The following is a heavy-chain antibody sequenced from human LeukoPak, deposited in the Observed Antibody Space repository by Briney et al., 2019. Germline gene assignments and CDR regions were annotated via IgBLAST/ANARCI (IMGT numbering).Heavy chain of an antibody. CDR2: TYYRSKWYS. V-gene: IGHV6-1*01. CDR1: GDSVSSTDAA. Sequence: SQTLSLTCAISGDSVSSTDAAWNWIRQSPSRGLEWLGRTYYRSKWYSDYAVSVKGRITVNPDTSKNQFSLHLKSVTPEDSAVYYCARSTGWLNGHWGQGTLVTVSS. CDR3: ARSTGWLNGH. J-gene: IGHJ4*02. D-gene: IGHD2-8*02.